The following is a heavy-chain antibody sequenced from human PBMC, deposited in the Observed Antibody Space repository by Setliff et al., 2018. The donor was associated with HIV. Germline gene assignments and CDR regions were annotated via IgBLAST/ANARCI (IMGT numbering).Heavy chain of an antibody. CDR3: GRVGFGELFGAFDI. D-gene: IGHD3-10*01. CDR2: IYASGKT. J-gene: IGHJ3*02. CDR1: GDSLNTYH. Sequence: PSETLSLTCNVSGDSLNTYHWSWIRQSGGKGLEWIGRIYASGKTTFNPSLKSRVSISVDTSKNQFSLKLSFVTAADTAMYYCGRVGFGELFGAFDIWGQGIMVTVSS. V-gene: IGHV4-4*07.